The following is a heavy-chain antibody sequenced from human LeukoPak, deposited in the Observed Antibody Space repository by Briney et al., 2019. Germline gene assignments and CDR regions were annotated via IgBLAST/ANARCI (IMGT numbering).Heavy chain of an antibody. J-gene: IGHJ4*02. CDR3: ARDLRSGWYFY. CDR1: GFNFSSYS. D-gene: IGHD6-19*01. V-gene: IGHV3-21*01. CDR2: ISSSSSYI. Sequence: GGSLRLSCAASGFNFSSYSMNWVRQAPGKGLEWVSSISSSSSYIYYADSVKGRFTISRDNAKNSLYLQMNSLRAEDTAVYYCARDLRSGWYFYWGQGTLVTVSS.